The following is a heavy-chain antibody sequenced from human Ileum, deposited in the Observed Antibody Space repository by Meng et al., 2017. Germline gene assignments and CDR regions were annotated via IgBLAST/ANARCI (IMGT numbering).Heavy chain of an antibody. CDR3: ARDYWGSLDY. CDR2: AANSFDPSP. J-gene: IGHJ4*02. D-gene: IGHD7-27*01. V-gene: IGHV4-61*08. Sequence: QGQRRESGPGLVRPSATLSLMCTVSGGSASSAAYQWGWIRQPPGKGLEWIGYAANSFDPSPNYNPSLKSRVTISLDTPKNQFSLKLTSVTAADTAVYYCARDYWGSLDYWGQGILVTVSS. CDR1: GGSASSAAYQ.